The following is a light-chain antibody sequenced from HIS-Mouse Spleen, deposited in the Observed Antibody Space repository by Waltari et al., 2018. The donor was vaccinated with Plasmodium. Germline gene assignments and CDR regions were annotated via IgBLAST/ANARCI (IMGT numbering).Light chain of an antibody. Sequence: QSALTQPRSVSGSPGQSVTISCTGTSSDVVGYNYVSWYQQHPGKAPKLMIYDVRNRPSGVPVRFSGSKSGNTASLTISGLQAEDEADYYCCSYAGSYTDVFGTGTKVTVL. J-gene: IGLJ1*01. CDR2: DVR. CDR1: SSDVVGYNY. V-gene: IGLV2-11*01. CDR3: CSYAGSYTDV.